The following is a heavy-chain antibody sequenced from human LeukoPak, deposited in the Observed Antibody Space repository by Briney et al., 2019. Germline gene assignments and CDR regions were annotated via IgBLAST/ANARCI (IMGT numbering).Heavy chain of an antibody. J-gene: IGHJ4*02. Sequence: GESLRISCKASGYTFTHQWIGWVRQMSGSGLEWMGIIYPRDSDTIYSPSFQGHVTISADTSINTAYLEWSSLEASDTAIYYCARHSNVIGAIWGQGTLVTVSS. V-gene: IGHV5-51*01. CDR3: ARHSNVIGAI. CDR1: GYTFTHQW. D-gene: IGHD3-10*01. CDR2: IYPRDSDT.